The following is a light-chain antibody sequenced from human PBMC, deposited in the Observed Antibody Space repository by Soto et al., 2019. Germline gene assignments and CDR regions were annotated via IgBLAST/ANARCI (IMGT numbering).Light chain of an antibody. Sequence: EIVMTQSPATLSVSPGERATLSCRASQSVSTNLAWYQQKPGQAPRLLIYRASTRATGIPARFSGSGSGTEFTLTISSLQSEDFAVYYCHQYNFWPSFGQGTKVDIK. CDR3: HQYNFWPS. J-gene: IGKJ1*01. V-gene: IGKV3-15*01. CDR2: RAS. CDR1: QSVSTN.